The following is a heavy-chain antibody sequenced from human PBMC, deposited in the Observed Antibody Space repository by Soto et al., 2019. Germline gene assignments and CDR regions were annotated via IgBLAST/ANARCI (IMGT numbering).Heavy chain of an antibody. J-gene: IGHJ6*02. V-gene: IGHV1-69*01. D-gene: IGHD2-2*01. CDR3: ARSQGSSTSLEIYYYYYYGMDV. Sequence: QVQLVQSGAEVKKPGSSVKVSCKASGGTFSSYAISWVRQAPGQGLEWMGGIIPISGTANYAQKFQGRVTITADESTSTAYMELSSLGSEDTAVNYCARSQGSSTSLEIYYYYYYGMDVWGQGTTVTVSS. CDR2: IIPISGTA. CDR1: GGTFSSYA.